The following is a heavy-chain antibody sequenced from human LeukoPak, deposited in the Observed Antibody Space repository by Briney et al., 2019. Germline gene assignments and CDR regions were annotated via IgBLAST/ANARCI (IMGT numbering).Heavy chain of an antibody. D-gene: IGHD3-10*01. CDR2: ISAYNGNT. J-gene: IGHJ6*03. CDR1: SYTFTSYG. V-gene: IGHV1-18*01. Sequence: ASVKVSCKASSYTFTSYGISWVRQAPGQGLEWMGWISAYNGNTNYAQKLQGRVTMTTDTSTSTAYMELRSLRSDDTAVYYCARDPIPRPYYYGSGSYYIPYYYYYMDVWGKGTTVTISS. CDR3: ARDPIPRPYYYGSGSYYIPYYYYYMDV.